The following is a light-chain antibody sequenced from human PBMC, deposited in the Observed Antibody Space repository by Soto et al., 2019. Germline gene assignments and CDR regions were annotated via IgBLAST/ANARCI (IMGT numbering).Light chain of an antibody. CDR2: GNS. Sequence: QSVLTQPPSVSGAPGQRVTISCTGSSSNIGAGYDVHWYQQLPGTAPKLLIYGNSNRPSGVPDRFSGSKSGTSASLAITGLQAEDEADSYCQSYDSSLSVVFGGATKLTVL. CDR1: SSNIGAGYD. CDR3: QSYDSSLSVV. J-gene: IGLJ2*01. V-gene: IGLV1-40*01.